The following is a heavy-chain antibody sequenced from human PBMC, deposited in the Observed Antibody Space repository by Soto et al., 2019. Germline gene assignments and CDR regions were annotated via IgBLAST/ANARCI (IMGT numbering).Heavy chain of an antibody. J-gene: IGHJ3*02. V-gene: IGHV4-31*03. CDR3: ARYDNSGSHGVDI. CDR1: GGSISSGGYY. CDR2: IFYSGST. Sequence: QVQLQESGPGLVKPSQTLSLTCTVSGGSISSGGYYWSWIRQHPGKGLEWIGYIFYSGSTYYNPSLKSRVTISVDTSKNPFSLKLSSVTAADTAVYYCARYDNSGSHGVDIWGQGTMVTVSS. D-gene: IGHD3-22*01.